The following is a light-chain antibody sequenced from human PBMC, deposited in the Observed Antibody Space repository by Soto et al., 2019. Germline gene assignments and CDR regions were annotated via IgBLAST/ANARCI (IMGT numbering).Light chain of an antibody. CDR2: GAS. V-gene: IGKV3-20*01. Sequence: EIVLTQFPGALSLSPGERVTLSCRASQTVSNTSLAWYQQRSGQAPKFRIYGASNRATGIPDRFSGSGSGTDFTLTISSLEPEDFAMYYCQQYGDLPPTFGGGTKVEIK. CDR1: QTVSNTS. CDR3: QQYGDLPPT. J-gene: IGKJ4*01.